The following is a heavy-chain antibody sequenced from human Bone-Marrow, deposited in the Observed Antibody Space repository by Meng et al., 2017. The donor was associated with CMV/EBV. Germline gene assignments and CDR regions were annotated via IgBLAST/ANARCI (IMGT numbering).Heavy chain of an antibody. V-gene: IGHV3-30-3*01. D-gene: IGHD1-26*01. CDR2: ISYDGSNK. CDR3: AKEGSGSYPLGY. CDR1: GFTFSSYA. J-gene: IGHJ4*02. Sequence: GQLVGSGGGVVRPGKSLRLTWAARGFTFSSYAMHWVRQAPGKGLEWVAVISYDGSNKYYADSVKGRFTISRDNSKNTLYLQMNSLRAEDTAVYYCAKEGSGSYPLGYWGQGTLVTVSS.